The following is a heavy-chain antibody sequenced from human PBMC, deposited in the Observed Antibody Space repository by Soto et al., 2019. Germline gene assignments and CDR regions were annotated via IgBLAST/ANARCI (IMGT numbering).Heavy chain of an antibody. V-gene: IGHV5-51*01. CDR3: ARQHRDYDFWSGYYTRNYYYGMDV. Sequence: GESLKISCKGSGYSFTSYWIGWVRQMPGKGLEWMGIIYPGDSDTRYSPSFQGQVTISADKSISTAYLQWSSLKASDTAMYYCARQHRDYDFWSGYYTRNYYYGMDVWGQGTTVTVSS. D-gene: IGHD3-3*01. J-gene: IGHJ6*02. CDR1: GYSFTSYW. CDR2: IYPGDSDT.